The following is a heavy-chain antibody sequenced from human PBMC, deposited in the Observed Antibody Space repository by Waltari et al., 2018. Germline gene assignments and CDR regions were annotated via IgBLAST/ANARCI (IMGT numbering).Heavy chain of an antibody. Sequence: QVQLQESGPGLVKPSQTLSLTCTVSGGSISSGSYYWSWIRQPAGKGLGWIGRSYTSGSTNYNPSLKSRVTIAVDTSKNQFSLKLSSVTAADTAVYYCAREGITGTTGSGYWGQGTLVTVSS. J-gene: IGHJ4*02. V-gene: IGHV4-61*02. CDR2: SYTSGST. CDR3: AREGITGTTGSGY. CDR1: GGSISSGSYY. D-gene: IGHD1-20*01.